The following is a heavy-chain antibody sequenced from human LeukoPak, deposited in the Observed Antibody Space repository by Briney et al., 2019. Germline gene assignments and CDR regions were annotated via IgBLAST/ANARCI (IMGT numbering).Heavy chain of an antibody. Sequence: SETLSLTCTVSGDSTSSSTYYWDWIRQAPGKGLEWISNIYDSGTTHYNQSLRSRVTISGDTSKNQFSLKLNSVTAADTAIYYCATHRRSGSGGSENAFEIWGQGTMVTVSS. CDR3: ATHRRSGSGGSENAFEI. V-gene: IGHV4-39*01. D-gene: IGHD5-12*01. CDR2: IYDSGTT. J-gene: IGHJ3*02. CDR1: GDSTSSSTYY.